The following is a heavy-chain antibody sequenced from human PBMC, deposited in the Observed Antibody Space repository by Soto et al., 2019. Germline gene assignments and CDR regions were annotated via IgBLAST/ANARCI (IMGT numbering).Heavy chain of an antibody. CDR3: TRDRLRGYDNSGFYS. CDR2: INPYNGNR. D-gene: IGHD3-22*01. Sequence: QVKLVQSGAEVRKPGASVKVSCQGFGYSFSNYGVHWVRQAPGQGLEWMGWINPYNGNRNYAQKFEDRVTMTAVASTATIYLELRSLNSDDTATYYCTRDRLRGYDNSGFYSWGQGSLVTVSS. J-gene: IGHJ4*02. V-gene: IGHV1-18*04. CDR1: GYSFSNYG.